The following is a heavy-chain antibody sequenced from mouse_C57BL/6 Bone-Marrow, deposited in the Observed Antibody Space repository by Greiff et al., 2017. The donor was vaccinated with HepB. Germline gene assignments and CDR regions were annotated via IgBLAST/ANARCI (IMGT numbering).Heavy chain of an antibody. CDR3: ALYSNYADYYAMDY. J-gene: IGHJ4*01. D-gene: IGHD2-5*01. CDR1: GYTFTSYG. Sequence: QVQLQHSGAELARPGASVKLSCKASGYTFTSYGISWVKQRTGQGLEWIGEIYPRSGNTYYNEKFKGKATLTADKSSSTAYMELRSLTSEDSAVYFCALYSNYADYYAMDYWGQGTSVTVSS. V-gene: IGHV1-81*01. CDR2: IYPRSGNT.